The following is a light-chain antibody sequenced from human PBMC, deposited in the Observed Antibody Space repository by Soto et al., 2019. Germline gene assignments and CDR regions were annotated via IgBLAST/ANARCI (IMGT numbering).Light chain of an antibody. V-gene: IGKV1-39*01. J-gene: IGKJ2*01. Sequence: DIQMTQSPSSLSASVGDRVTIACRASQNIGNYLNWYQQKLGKAPKFLIDAASNLQGGVTSRFSVSGSGTKFTLTISSLRPEDFATYYCQQSYSTLPYSFGQGTKLE. CDR3: QQSYSTLPYS. CDR1: QNIGNY. CDR2: AAS.